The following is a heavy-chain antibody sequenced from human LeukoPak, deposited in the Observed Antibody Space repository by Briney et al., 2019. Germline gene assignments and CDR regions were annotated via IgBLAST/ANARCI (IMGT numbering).Heavy chain of an antibody. V-gene: IGHV4-61*02. J-gene: IGHJ4*02. CDR1: GGSISSGSYY. Sequence: PSQTLSLTCTVSGGSISSGSYYWTWIRQPAGKGLEWIGRIYTSGSTNHNPSLKSRVTISLDTSKNQFSLKLISVTAADTAVYSCARERTDTSMDYWGQGTLVTVSS. D-gene: IGHD5-18*01. CDR3: ARERTDTSMDY. CDR2: IYTSGST.